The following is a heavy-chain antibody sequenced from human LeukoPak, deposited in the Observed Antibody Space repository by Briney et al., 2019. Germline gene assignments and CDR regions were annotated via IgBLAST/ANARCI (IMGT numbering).Heavy chain of an antibody. D-gene: IGHD2-15*01. CDR2: IYYSGST. V-gene: IGHV4-59*12. J-gene: IGHJ4*02. CDR3: AREISCSGGSCYRGPFAY. CDR1: GGSISSYY. Sequence: PSETLSLTCTVSGGSISSYYWSWIRQPPGKGLEWIGYIYYSGSTNYNPSLKSRVTISVDTSKNQFSLKLSSVTAADTAVYYCAREISCSGGSCYRGPFAYWGQGTLVIVSS.